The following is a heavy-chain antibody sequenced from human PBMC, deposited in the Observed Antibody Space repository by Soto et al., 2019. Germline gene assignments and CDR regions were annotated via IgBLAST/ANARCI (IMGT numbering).Heavy chain of an antibody. J-gene: IGHJ4*02. CDR3: ARVRQQQPGGTFDY. CDR1: GYTFTSYD. Sequence: ASVKVSCKASGYTFTSYDINWVRQATGQGLEWMGWMNPNSGNTGYAQKFQGRVTMTRNTSISTAYMELSSLRSEDTAVYYCARVRQQQPGGTFDYWGQGTLVTVSS. CDR2: MNPNSGNT. D-gene: IGHD6-13*01. V-gene: IGHV1-8*02.